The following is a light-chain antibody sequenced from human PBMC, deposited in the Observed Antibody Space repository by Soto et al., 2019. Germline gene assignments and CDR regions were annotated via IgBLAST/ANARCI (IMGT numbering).Light chain of an antibody. Sequence: EIVMTQSPATLSVSPGERATLSCRASQSVSSNLAWYQQKPGQAPRLLIFDTSTRATGIPARFNGGGSGTEFTLPISSLQSEDFAVYYCQQYSNWPRTFGQGTKVEIK. V-gene: IGKV3-15*01. CDR2: DTS. CDR3: QQYSNWPRT. CDR1: QSVSSN. J-gene: IGKJ1*01.